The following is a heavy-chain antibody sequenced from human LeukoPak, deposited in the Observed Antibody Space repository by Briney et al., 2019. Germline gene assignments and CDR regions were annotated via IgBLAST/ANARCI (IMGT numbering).Heavy chain of an antibody. D-gene: IGHD5-12*01. CDR1: GGSISSYY. CDR2: IYTSGST. V-gene: IGHV4-4*07. Sequence: SETLSLTCTVSGGSISSYYWSWIRQPAGKGLEWIGRIYTSGSTNYNPSLKSRVTMSVDTSKSQFSLKLSSVTAADTAVYYCARGDYSGYEGPFDYWGQGTLVTVSS. J-gene: IGHJ4*02. CDR3: ARGDYSGYEGPFDY.